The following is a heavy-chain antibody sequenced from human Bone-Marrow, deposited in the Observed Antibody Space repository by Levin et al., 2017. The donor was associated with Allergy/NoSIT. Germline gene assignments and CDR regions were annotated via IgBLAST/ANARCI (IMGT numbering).Heavy chain of an antibody. CDR1: GYSFSNHW. D-gene: IGHD4-11*01. J-gene: IGHJ4*02. CDR2: IFPDDADT. CDR3: VTTVTTLGLDY. V-gene: IGHV5-51*01. Sequence: GESLKISCKASGYSFSNHWIGWVRQVPGKGLEWMAMIFPDDADTRYSPSFQGQDTISADKSITTAYLQWSSLKASDIAMYYCVTTVTTLGLDYWGQGTLVTVSS.